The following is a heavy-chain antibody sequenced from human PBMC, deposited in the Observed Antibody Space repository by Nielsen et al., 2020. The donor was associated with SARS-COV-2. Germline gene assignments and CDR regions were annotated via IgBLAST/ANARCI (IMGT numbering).Heavy chain of an antibody. J-gene: IGHJ4*02. Sequence: WIRQPPGKGLEWVAVIWYDGSNKYYADSVKGRFTISRDNSKNTLYLQMNSLRAEDTAVYYCARVVISITMVRGVIIEYFDYWGQGTLVTVSS. V-gene: IGHV3-33*01. CDR2: IWYDGSNK. D-gene: IGHD3-10*01. CDR3: ARVVISITMVRGVIIEYFDY.